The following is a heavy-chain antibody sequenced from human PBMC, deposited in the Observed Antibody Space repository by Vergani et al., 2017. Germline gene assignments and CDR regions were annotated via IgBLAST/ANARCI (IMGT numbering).Heavy chain of an antibody. J-gene: IGHJ5*02. Sequence: QAQLQESGPGLVKPSETLSLTCHVFGVSVTDYNCNWIRQAPGKGLEWIVSLSPTGGATHASHNPSLKSPVSISVDTSKCQFSLRLTSVTAADSAIYYCSGDTHSWQRADRWGQGLLVSVSS. CDR3: SGDTHSWQRADR. D-gene: IGHD6-13*01. CDR1: GVSVTDYN. V-gene: IGHV4-59*02. CDR2: LSPTGGA.